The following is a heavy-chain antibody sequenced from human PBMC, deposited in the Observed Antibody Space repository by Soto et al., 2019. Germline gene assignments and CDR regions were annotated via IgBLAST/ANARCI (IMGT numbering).Heavy chain of an antibody. V-gene: IGHV4-39*01. CDR3: VRLSSGYYGSGDWFDP. CDR1: GGSISSSSYY. J-gene: IGHJ5*02. D-gene: IGHD3-22*01. Sequence: SETLSLTCTVSGGSISSSSYYWGWIRQPPGKGLEWIGSIYYSGSTYYNPSLKSRVTISVDTSKNQFSLKLRSVTAADTAVYYCVRLSSGYYGSGDWFDPWGQGTLVTVS. CDR2: IYYSGST.